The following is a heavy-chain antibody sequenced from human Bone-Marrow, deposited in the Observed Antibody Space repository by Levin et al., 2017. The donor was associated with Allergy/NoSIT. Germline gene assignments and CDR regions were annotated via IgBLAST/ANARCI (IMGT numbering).Heavy chain of an antibody. V-gene: IGHV3-30-3*01. CDR1: GFTFSSYA. J-gene: IGHJ5*02. Sequence: GGSLRLSCAASGFTFSSYAMHWVRQAPGKGLEWVAVISYDGSNKYYADSVKGRFTISRDNSKNTLYLQMNSLRAEDTAVYYCARDSGPVRYYDSSGYYVTWGQGTLVTVSS. D-gene: IGHD3-22*01. CDR3: ARDSGPVRYYDSSGYYVT. CDR2: ISYDGSNK.